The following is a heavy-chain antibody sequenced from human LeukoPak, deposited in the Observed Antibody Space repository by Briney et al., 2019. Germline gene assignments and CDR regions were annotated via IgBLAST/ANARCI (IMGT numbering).Heavy chain of an antibody. J-gene: IGHJ4*02. D-gene: IGHD1-26*01. CDR3: ASQWELRY. CDR2: VYSGGTT. CDR1: GFIVSSNY. Sequence: PGGSLRLSCAVSGFIVSSNYMNWVRQAPGKGLEWVSIVYSGGTTYDADSVKGRFTISRDNSKNTLYLQMNCPRAEDTAVYYCASQWELRYWGQGTLVTVSS. V-gene: IGHV3-53*01.